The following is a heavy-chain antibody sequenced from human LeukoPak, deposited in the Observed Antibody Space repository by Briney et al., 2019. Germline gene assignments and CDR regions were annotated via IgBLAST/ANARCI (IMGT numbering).Heavy chain of an antibody. V-gene: IGHV4-30-2*01. J-gene: IGHJ4*02. CDR1: GGSISSGGYS. Sequence: SETLSLTCAVSGGSISSGGYSWSWIRQPPGKGLEWIGYIYHSGSTYYNPSLKSRVTISVDRSKNQFSLKLSSVTAADTAVYYCARGRGGYYDSSIYFDYWGQGTLVTVSS. D-gene: IGHD3-22*01. CDR3: ARGRGGYYDSSIYFDY. CDR2: IYHSGST.